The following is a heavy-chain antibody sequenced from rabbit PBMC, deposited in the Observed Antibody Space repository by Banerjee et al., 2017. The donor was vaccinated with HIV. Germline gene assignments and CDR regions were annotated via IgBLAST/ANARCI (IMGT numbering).Heavy chain of an antibody. CDR3: ARGDAGSRYAFNL. D-gene: IGHD4-2*01. CDR1: GFSFSSSYW. J-gene: IGHJ4*01. Sequence: QSLEESGGDLVKPGASLTLTCTASGFSFSSSYWICWVRQAPGKGLEWIACIYAGSSGSTYYAGWAKGRFTISKTSSTTVTLQMTSLTAADTATYFCARGDAGSRYAFNLWGPGTLVTVS. V-gene: IGHV1S40*01. CDR2: IYAGSSGST.